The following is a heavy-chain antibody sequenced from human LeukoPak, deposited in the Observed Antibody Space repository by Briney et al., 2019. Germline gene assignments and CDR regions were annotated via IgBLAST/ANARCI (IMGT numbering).Heavy chain of an antibody. D-gene: IGHD4-23*01. Sequence: PGGSLRLSCAASGFTFSSYAMSWVRQAPGKGLEWVSAISGSGGSTYYADSVKGRFTISRDNSKNTLYLQMNSLRAEDTAVYYCAKPEALNSVYWYFDLWGRGTLVTVSS. V-gene: IGHV3-23*01. CDR2: ISGSGGST. CDR3: AKPEALNSVYWYFDL. J-gene: IGHJ2*01. CDR1: GFTFSSYA.